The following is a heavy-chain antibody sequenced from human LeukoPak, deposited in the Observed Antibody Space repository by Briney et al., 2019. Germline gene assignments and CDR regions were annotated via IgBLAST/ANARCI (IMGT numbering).Heavy chain of an antibody. V-gene: IGHV3-13*01. CDR1: GFSVSNYA. J-gene: IGHJ6*02. CDR2: IGNFGDK. D-gene: IGHD2-8*02. Sequence: PGGSLRLSCAASGFSVSNYAMYWVRQTAGKGLEWVSSIGNFGDKHYAASVTGRFTISRESAKNSLDLQMNNLRDGDTAVYYCARERLVVDGKGMDVWGQGNTVTVSS. CDR3: ARERLVVDGKGMDV.